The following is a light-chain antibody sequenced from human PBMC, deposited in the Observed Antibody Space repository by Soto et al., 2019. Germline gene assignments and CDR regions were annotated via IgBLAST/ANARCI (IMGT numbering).Light chain of an antibody. CDR1: QSISSK. Sequence: EIVMTQSPATLSVSPGERATLSCRASQSISSKLGWYQQRPGQAPRLLIYGASTRATGIPARFSGSGSGTEFTLTISSLQSEDSSVYYCQQYNSWTTFTFGQGTRLEIK. CDR2: GAS. V-gene: IGKV3-15*01. J-gene: IGKJ5*01. CDR3: QQYNSWTTFT.